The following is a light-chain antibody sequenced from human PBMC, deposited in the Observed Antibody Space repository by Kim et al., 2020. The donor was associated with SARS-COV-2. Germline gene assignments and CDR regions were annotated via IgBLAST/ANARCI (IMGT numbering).Light chain of an antibody. J-gene: IGKJ4*01. V-gene: IGKV3-15*01. CDR1: QSVSSN. CDR2: DAS. Sequence: VSPGKRAPLSCRASQSVSSNLAWYQQKRGQAPRLLIYDASTRATDIPARFSGSGSGTEFTLTISSLQSEDFAGYYCQQYNKWPLTFGGGTKVDIK. CDR3: QQYNKWPLT.